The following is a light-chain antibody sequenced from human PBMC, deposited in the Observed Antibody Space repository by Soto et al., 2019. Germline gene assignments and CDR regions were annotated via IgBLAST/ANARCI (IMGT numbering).Light chain of an antibody. Sequence: IVMTQSPDSLAVSLGERATINCKSSQNLLYRSNHKNYLAWYQQKPGQPPKLLIYWASTRESGVPDRFSGSGSGTDFTLTISSLQAEDVAVYYCQQYDRTPLTFGGGTKVEIK. J-gene: IGKJ4*01. CDR3: QQYDRTPLT. CDR2: WAS. V-gene: IGKV4-1*01. CDR1: QNLLYRSNHKNY.